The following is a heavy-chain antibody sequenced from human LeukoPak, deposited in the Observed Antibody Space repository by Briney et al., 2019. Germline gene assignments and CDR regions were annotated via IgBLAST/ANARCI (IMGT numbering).Heavy chain of an antibody. V-gene: IGHV3-7*04. J-gene: IGHJ4*02. Sequence: GGSLRLSCAASGFTFSTCWMSWVRQAPGKGLEWVAIIKGDGSEKAYVDSVKGRFSISRDNAENSLYLRMSSLRAEDTAVYYCAKDWGYGEAGIDFWGQGTLVTVSS. CDR1: GFTFSTCW. CDR2: IKGDGSEK. D-gene: IGHD6-13*01. CDR3: AKDWGYGEAGIDF.